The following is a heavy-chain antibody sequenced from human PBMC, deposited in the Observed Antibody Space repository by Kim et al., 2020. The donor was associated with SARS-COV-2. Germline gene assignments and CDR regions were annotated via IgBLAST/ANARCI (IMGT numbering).Heavy chain of an antibody. Sequence: SETLSLTCTVSGGSISSYYWSWIRQPPGKGLEWIGYIYYSGSTNYNPSLKSRVTISVDTSKNQFSLKLSSVTAADTAVYYCARHVDYGSGSQMYYYYGMDVWGQGTTVTVSS. D-gene: IGHD3-10*01. CDR2: IYYSGST. CDR3: ARHVDYGSGSQMYYYYGMDV. CDR1: GGSISSYY. V-gene: IGHV4-59*08. J-gene: IGHJ6*02.